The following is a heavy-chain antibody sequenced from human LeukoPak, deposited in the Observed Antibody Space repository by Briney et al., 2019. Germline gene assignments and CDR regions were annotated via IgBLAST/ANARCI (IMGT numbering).Heavy chain of an antibody. D-gene: IGHD3-10*01. CDR1: GFTFSSYS. CDR2: ISSSSSYI. CDR3: AKGGPSGGFDP. Sequence: GGSLRLSCAASGFTFSSYSMNWVRQAPGKGLEWVSSISSSSSYIYYAGSVKGRFTISRDNSKNTLYLQMNSLRAEDTAVYYCAKGGPSGGFDPWGQGTLVTVSS. V-gene: IGHV3-21*04. J-gene: IGHJ5*02.